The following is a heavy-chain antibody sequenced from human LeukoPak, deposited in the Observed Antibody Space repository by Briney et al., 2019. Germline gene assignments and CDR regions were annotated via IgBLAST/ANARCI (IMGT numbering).Heavy chain of an antibody. J-gene: IGHJ4*02. D-gene: IGHD1-26*01. Sequence: GASVKVSCKASGYSFISYDINWVRQATGQGLEWVGWLNVNTGNTDYAEKFQGRITITRDTSMRTVHMELSSLRSDDTAVFYCARLGGELLRPADYWGQGTLVTVSS. CDR2: LNVNTGNT. CDR3: ARLGGELLRPADY. CDR1: GYSFISYD. V-gene: IGHV1-8*01.